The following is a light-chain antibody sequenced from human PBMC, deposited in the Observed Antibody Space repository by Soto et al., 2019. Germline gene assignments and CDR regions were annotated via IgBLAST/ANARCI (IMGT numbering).Light chain of an antibody. J-gene: IGLJ1*01. Sequence: QSVLTQPPSASGSPGQSITISCTGTNSDVGGYNYVSWYQQHPGKAPELMIYEVSHRPSGVSNRFSGSKSDNTASLTISGLQAEDEADYYCSSYTSISTLYVFGTGTKVTV. CDR3: SSYTSISTLYV. V-gene: IGLV2-14*01. CDR2: EVS. CDR1: NSDVGGYNY.